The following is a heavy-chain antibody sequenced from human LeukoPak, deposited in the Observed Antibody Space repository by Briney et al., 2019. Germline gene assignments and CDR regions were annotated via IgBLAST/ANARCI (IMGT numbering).Heavy chain of an antibody. CDR2: ISYDGSHQ. J-gene: IGHJ4*02. V-gene: IGHV3-30*01. CDR3: ARARNGTLKY. D-gene: IGHD1-26*01. Sequence: GGSLRLSCAASGFTFSHYAMHWVRQAPGKGLEWVAVISYDGSHQYSADSVKGRLTISRDNSRHTLYLQMNSLRPEDTAGYYCARARNGTLKYWGQGTLVTVSS. CDR1: GFTFSHYA.